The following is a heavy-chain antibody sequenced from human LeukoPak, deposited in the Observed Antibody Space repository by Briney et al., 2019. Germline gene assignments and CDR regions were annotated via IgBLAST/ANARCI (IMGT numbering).Heavy chain of an antibody. CDR3: ARGKYDSSPFLQH. V-gene: IGHV3-11*01. J-gene: IGHJ1*01. CDR2: ISSSGSII. Sequence: GGSLRLSCAASGFTFSDYYMSWIRQAPGKGLEWVSYISSSGSIIYYADSVKGRFTISRDNAKNSMYLQMNSLGAEDTAVYYCARGKYDSSPFLQHWGQGTLVTVSS. CDR1: GFTFSDYY. D-gene: IGHD3-22*01.